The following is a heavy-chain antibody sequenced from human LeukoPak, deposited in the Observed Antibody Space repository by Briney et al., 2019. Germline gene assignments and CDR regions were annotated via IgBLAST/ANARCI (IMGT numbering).Heavy chain of an antibody. J-gene: IGHJ5*02. CDR3: AKAPNGDYGGNWFDP. D-gene: IGHD4-17*01. V-gene: IGHV3-23*01. CDR1: GFTFSSYA. Sequence: PGGPLRLSCAASGFTFSSYAMSWVRQAPGKGLEWVAAIRGGGGSKYYADSVKGRFTISRDNSKNTLYLQMNSLRAEDTAVYYCAKAPNGDYGGNWFDPWGQGTLVTVSS. CDR2: IRGGGGSK.